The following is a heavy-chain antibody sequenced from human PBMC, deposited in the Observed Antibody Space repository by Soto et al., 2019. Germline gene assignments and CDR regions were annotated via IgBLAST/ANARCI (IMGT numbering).Heavy chain of an antibody. D-gene: IGHD1-7*01. J-gene: IGHJ4*02. CDR2: IIPIFGTA. Sequence: QVQLVQSGAEVKKPGSSVKVSCKASGGTFSSYAISWVRQAPGQGLEWMGGIIPIFGTANYAQKFQGRVTITVDESTSTAYMELSSLRSEDTAVYYCARSTTYNWNYLPTTTLDYWGQGTLVTVSS. CDR1: GGTFSSYA. CDR3: ARSTTYNWNYLPTTTLDY. V-gene: IGHV1-69*01.